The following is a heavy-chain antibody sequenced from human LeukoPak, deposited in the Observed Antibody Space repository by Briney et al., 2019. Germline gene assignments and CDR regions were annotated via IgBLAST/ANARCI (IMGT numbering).Heavy chain of an antibody. Sequence: GGSLRLSCVASGFTFSSYAMNWVRQAPGKGLEWVSTISGSDGSTYFADPVKGRFTISRDNSKNTLYLQMNSLRAEDTAVYYCASARTDYWGQGTLVTVSS. D-gene: IGHD1-14*01. CDR2: ISGSDGST. J-gene: IGHJ4*02. CDR1: GFTFSSYA. V-gene: IGHV3-23*01. CDR3: ASARTDY.